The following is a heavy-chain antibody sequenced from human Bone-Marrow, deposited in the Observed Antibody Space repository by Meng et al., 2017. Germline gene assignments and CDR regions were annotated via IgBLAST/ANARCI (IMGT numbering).Heavy chain of an antibody. CDR3: ARGRIAAAAALAY. J-gene: IGHJ4*02. Sequence: QVKPPQWGEGLLKPSETLSLTCAVYGGSFSGYYWSWIRQPPGKGLEWIGEINHSGSTNYNPSLKSRVTISVDTSKNQFSLKLSSVTAADTAVYYCARGRIAAAAALAYWGQGTLVTVSS. V-gene: IGHV4-34*01. CDR2: INHSGST. CDR1: GGSFSGYY. D-gene: IGHD6-13*01.